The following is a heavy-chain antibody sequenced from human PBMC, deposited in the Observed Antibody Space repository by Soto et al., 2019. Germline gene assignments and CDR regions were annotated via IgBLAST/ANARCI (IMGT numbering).Heavy chain of an antibody. J-gene: IGHJ6*02. CDR1: GGSISSYY. D-gene: IGHD2-2*01. CDR3: ARERAPSAPGGYYYYGMDV. CDR2: IYTSGST. Sequence: PSETLSLTCTVSGGSISSYYWSWIRQPAGKGLEWIGRIYTSGSTNYNPSLKSRVTMSVDTSKNQFSLKLSSVTAADTAVYYCARERAPSAPGGYYYYGMDVWGQGTTVTVS. V-gene: IGHV4-4*07.